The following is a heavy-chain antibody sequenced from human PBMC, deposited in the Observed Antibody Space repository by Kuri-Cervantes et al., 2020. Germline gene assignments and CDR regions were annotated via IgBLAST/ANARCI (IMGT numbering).Heavy chain of an antibody. CDR2: INWNSDNI. Sequence: SLKISCAASGFTFDDYAMHWVRQAPGKGLEWVSGINWNSDNIGYADSVKGRFTISRDNAKNSLYLQMNSLRAEDTAVYYCARGVPWFGAAFDIWGQGTMVTVSS. J-gene: IGHJ3*02. CDR1: GFTFDDYA. V-gene: IGHV3-9*01. CDR3: ARGVPWFGAAFDI. D-gene: IGHD3-10*01.